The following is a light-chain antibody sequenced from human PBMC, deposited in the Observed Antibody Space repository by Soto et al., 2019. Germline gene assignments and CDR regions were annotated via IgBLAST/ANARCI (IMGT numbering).Light chain of an antibody. J-gene: IGKJ4*01. CDR2: KAS. Sequence: DIQMTQSPSTLSASVGDRVTITCRASQSILTWLAWYQQKPGKAPKLLIYKASSLESGVPSRFSGSGSGADFTLTISGLQPEDFASYHCQQTYSDISFGGGTKVDI. CDR1: QSILTW. V-gene: IGKV1-5*03. CDR3: QQTYSDIS.